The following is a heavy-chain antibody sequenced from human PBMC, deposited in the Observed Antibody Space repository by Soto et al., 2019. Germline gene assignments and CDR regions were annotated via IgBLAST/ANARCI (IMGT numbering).Heavy chain of an antibody. D-gene: IGHD3-22*01. CDR3: AREVISQLYYYYYYMDV. J-gene: IGHJ6*03. V-gene: IGHV4-31*03. CDR1: GGSISSGGYY. CDR2: IYYSGST. Sequence: SETLSLTCTVSGGSISSGGYYWSWIRQHPGKGLEWIGYIYYSGSTYYNPSLKSRVTISVDTSKNQFSLKLSSVTAADTAVYYCAREVISQLYYYYYYMDVWGKGTTVTFSS.